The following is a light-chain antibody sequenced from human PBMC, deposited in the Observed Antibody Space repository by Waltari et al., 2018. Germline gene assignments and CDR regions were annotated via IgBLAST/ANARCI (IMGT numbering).Light chain of an antibody. V-gene: IGKV1-39*01. Sequence: DIQMTQSPSSLSASVGTGVSITCRASESITNSLNWYQQKPGEAPKLLIHTASSLQSGVPSRFSGRGSGTEFTLTISGLQPGDVATYYCQQSYTVAFTFGPGTKLEI. CDR1: ESITNS. CDR3: QQSYTVAFT. J-gene: IGKJ2*01. CDR2: TAS.